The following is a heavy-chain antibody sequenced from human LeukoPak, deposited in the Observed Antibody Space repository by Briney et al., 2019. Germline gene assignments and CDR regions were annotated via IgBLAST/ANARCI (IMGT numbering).Heavy chain of an antibody. CDR3: ARGGGLDV. CDR2: ISYDGSNR. J-gene: IGHJ6*02. D-gene: IGHD3-16*01. V-gene: IGHV3-30*03. CDR1: GFTFSSYG. Sequence: GGSLRLSCAASGFTFSSYGMHWVRQAPGKGLEWVAVISYDGSNRYYADSVKGRFTISRDNAKNSLYLQMSNLRAEDTAVYFCARGGGLDVWGQGATVTVSS.